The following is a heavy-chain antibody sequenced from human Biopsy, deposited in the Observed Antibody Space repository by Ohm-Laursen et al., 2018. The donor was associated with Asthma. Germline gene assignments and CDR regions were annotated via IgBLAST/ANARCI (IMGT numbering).Heavy chain of an antibody. D-gene: IGHD1-20*01. CDR1: GGYLTGHY. V-gene: IGHV4-34*01. Sequence: SDTLSLTCTVYGGYLTGHYWNWIRQPPGKGLEWIGETDQSGYTNYNPSLKSRVTISADTSKNQFRLNLSSVTAADTAVYFCARAAITGIRGWFDPWGQGTQVTVSS. CDR2: TDQSGYT. CDR3: ARAAITGIRGWFDP. J-gene: IGHJ5*02.